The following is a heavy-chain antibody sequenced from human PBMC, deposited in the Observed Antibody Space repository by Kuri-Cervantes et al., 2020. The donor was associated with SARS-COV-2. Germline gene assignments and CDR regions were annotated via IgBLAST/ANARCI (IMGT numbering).Heavy chain of an antibody. CDR1: RFTFNNYA. D-gene: IGHD1-26*01. Sequence: GGSLRLSCAASRFTFNNYAMSWVRQAPGKGLEWVSGISGSGDNTYYADSVKGRFTISRDNFKNTVYLQMNSLRAEDTAIYFCARPSLNTGSYFPDWGQGTLVTVSS. J-gene: IGHJ4*02. CDR3: ARPSLNTGSYFPD. V-gene: IGHV3-23*01. CDR2: ISGSGDNT.